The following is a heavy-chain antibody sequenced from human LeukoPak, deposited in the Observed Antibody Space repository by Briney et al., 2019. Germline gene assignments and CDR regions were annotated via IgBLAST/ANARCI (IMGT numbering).Heavy chain of an antibody. CDR1: GGSIYSGSYY. CDR3: ARDRTDGSNLYYFDL. J-gene: IGHJ4*02. V-gene: IGHV4-61*02. D-gene: IGHD5-24*01. Sequence: SETLSLTCTVSGGSIYSGSYYWSWIRQPAGKGLEWIVRIYTSVSTNYNPSLKSIATISGDTCKNQYSLNMSSSTAEHTAVYYCARDRTDGSNLYYFDLWGQGTLVTVSS. CDR2: IYTSVST.